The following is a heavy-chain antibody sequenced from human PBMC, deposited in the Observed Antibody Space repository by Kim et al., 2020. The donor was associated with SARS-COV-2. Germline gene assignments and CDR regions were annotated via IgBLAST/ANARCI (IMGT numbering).Heavy chain of an antibody. V-gene: IGHV1-18*01. CDR3: ARGGVGGDGFEWIQRDELVRGMDV. Sequence: ASVKVSCKASGYTFTSYGISWVRQAPGQGLEWMGWISAYNGNTNYAQKLQGRVTMTTDTSTSTAYMELRSLRSDDTAVYYCARGGVGGDGFEWIQRDELVRGMDVWGQGTTVTVSS. CDR2: ISAYNGNT. CDR1: GYTFTSYG. D-gene: IGHD5-18*01. J-gene: IGHJ6*02.